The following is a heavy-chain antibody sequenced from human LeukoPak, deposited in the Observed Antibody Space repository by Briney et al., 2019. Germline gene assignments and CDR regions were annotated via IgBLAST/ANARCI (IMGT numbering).Heavy chain of an antibody. J-gene: IGHJ4*02. V-gene: IGHV3-48*03. Sequence: GGSLRLSCAVSGLPFSHYDMNWVRQAPGKGLEWVSSISSGGYTIKYHDSVKGRFTISRDNAKNSLYLQMNSLRAEDTAVYYCARVPRSNWNEYWGQGTLVTVSS. CDR3: ARVPRSNWNEY. CDR2: ISSGGYTI. D-gene: IGHD1-1*01. CDR1: GLPFSHYD.